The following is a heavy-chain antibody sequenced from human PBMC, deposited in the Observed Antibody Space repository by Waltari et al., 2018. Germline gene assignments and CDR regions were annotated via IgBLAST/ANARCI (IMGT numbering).Heavy chain of an antibody. CDR2: IRYDGSNK. D-gene: IGHD2-2*01. J-gene: IGHJ5*02. CDR1: GFTFSSYG. Sequence: QVQLVESGGGVVQPGGSLRLSCAASGFTFSSYGMHWVRQAPGKGLEWVAFIRYDGSNKYYADAVKGRFTISRDNSKNTLYLQMNSLRAEDTAVYYCAKDLYCSSTSCQYNWFDPWGQGTLVTVSS. CDR3: AKDLYCSSTSCQYNWFDP. V-gene: IGHV3-30*02.